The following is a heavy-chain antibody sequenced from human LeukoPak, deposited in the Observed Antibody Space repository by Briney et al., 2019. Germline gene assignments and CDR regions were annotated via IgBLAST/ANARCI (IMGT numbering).Heavy chain of an antibody. J-gene: IGHJ4*02. D-gene: IGHD3-16*01. CDR2: ISWNSGSI. V-gene: IGHV3-9*01. Sequence: GGSLRLSCAASGFTFDDYAMHWVRQTPGKGLEWVSHISWNSGSIAYADSVKGRFTISRDNAENTLYLQMNSLRAEDTAVYYCARVIVFMSTGPHLDYWGQGTLAIVSS. CDR3: ARVIVFMSTGPHLDY. CDR1: GFTFDDYA.